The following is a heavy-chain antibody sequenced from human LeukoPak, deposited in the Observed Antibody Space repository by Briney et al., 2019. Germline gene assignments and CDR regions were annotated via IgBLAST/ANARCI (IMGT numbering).Heavy chain of an antibody. V-gene: IGHV3-48*01. Sequence: TGGSLRLSCAAPGFTFSSYGMTWVRQAPGKGLEWVSYISSSSSTIYYADSVKGRFTISRDNAKNSLYLQLNSLRAEDTAVYYCARDPRRYVGIAVADSEYFQHWGQGTLVTVSS. D-gene: IGHD6-19*01. J-gene: IGHJ1*01. CDR3: ARDPRRYVGIAVADSEYFQH. CDR1: GFTFSSYG. CDR2: ISSSSSTI.